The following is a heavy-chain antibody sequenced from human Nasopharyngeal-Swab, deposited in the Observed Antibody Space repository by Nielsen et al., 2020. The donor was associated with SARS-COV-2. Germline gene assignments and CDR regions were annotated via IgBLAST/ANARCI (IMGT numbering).Heavy chain of an antibody. J-gene: IGHJ4*02. CDR2: IYYSGST. CDR3: ARALTTYYDFWSGYYVFDY. V-gene: IGHV4-59*13. D-gene: IGHD3-3*01. CDR1: GGSISSYY. Sequence: LSLSCTVSGGSISSYYWSWIRQPPGKGLEWIGYIYYSGSTNYNPSLKSRVTISVDTSKNQFSLKLSSVTAADTAVYYCARALTTYYDFWSGYYVFDYWGQGTLVTVSS.